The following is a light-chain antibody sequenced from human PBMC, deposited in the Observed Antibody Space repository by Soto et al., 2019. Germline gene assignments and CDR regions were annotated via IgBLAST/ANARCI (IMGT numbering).Light chain of an antibody. CDR2: DNN. J-gene: IGLJ3*02. CDR3: RTWVSRLRANWV. Sequence: QSVLTQPPSVSAAPGQKVTISCFGSSSNIGNNYVYWYQQLPGTDPKLLIYDNNKRPSEIHGRFSGTKSGTSATLGITGLQTGDEADYYCRTWVSRLRANWVFGVGTKLTVL. V-gene: IGLV1-51*01. CDR1: SSNIGNNY.